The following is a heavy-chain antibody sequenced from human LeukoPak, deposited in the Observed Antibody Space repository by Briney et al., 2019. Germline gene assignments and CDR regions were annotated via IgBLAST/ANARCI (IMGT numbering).Heavy chain of an antibody. CDR1: GGSISSYY. J-gene: IGHJ4*02. Sequence: SETLSLTCTVSGGSISSYYWSWIRQPPGKGLEWIGYIYYSGSTNYNPSLKSRLTISVDTSKNQFSLNLSSVTATDTAVYYCASLTTVTQGYFDSWGQGTLVTVSS. V-gene: IGHV4-59*08. CDR3: ASLTTVTQGYFDS. CDR2: IYYSGST. D-gene: IGHD4-17*01.